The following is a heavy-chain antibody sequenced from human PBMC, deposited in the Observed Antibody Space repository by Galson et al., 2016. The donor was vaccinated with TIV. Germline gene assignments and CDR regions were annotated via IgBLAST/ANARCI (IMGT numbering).Heavy chain of an antibody. CDR3: ARDASGSYKDYYYYGMDV. D-gene: IGHD1-26*01. V-gene: IGHV1-69*05. Sequence: SVKVSCKASGVIFNSYTFNWVRQAPGQGLEWMGGIIPIFGTTNYAQKFQGRVTITTDKSTTTAYTELSSLRSEDTAVYYCARDASGSYKDYYYYGMDVWGQGTTVIVSS. CDR1: GVIFNSYT. CDR2: IIPIFGTT. J-gene: IGHJ6*02.